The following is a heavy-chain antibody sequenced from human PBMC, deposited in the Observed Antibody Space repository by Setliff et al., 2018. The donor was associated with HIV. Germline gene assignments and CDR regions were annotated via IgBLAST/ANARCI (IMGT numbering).Heavy chain of an antibody. CDR3: TRLALGN. J-gene: IGHJ4*02. Sequence: SETLSLTCAVSGASINNSTYYWGWIRQPSGKGLEWIGDIHYSGNTHYNPSLKSRVTISVDTSKNQFSLKLNSVSPTDTTVYYCTRLALGNWGQGTLVTVSS. CDR2: IHYSGNT. D-gene: IGHD3-3*02. V-gene: IGHV4-39*01. CDR1: GASINNSTYY.